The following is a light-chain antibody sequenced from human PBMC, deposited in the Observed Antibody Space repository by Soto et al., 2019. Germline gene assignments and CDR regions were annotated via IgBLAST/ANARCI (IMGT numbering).Light chain of an antibody. CDR3: HQYGSSPPLT. Sequence: EIVLTQSPGTLSLSPGERATLSCRASQSVSSNYLAWYQQKPGQAPRLLIYGASSRATGIPDRFSGSGSGTDFTLTISRLETEDVAVYYCHQYGSSPPLTFGGGTKVEIK. V-gene: IGKV3-20*01. CDR2: GAS. J-gene: IGKJ4*01. CDR1: QSVSSNY.